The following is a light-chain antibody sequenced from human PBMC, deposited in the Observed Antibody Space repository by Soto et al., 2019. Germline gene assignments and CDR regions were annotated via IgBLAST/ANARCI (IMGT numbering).Light chain of an antibody. V-gene: IGKV3-20*01. CDR2: GAS. J-gene: IGKJ4*01. CDR1: QSVSSNY. Sequence: EIVLTQSPGTLSLSPGERATLSCRASQSVSSNYLAWYQQKPVQAPRPLIYGASSRVTGIPDRFSGSGSGTDFTLTISRLEPEDFAVYYCQHYGNSPPTFGGGTKVEIK. CDR3: QHYGNSPPT.